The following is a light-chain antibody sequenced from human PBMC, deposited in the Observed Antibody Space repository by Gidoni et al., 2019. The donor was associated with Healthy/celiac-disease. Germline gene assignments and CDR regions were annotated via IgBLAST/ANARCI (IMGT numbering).Light chain of an antibody. J-gene: IGLJ1*01. CDR1: ALPQQY. CDR2: KDS. CDR3: QSADSSGTYV. Sequence: SYELTQPPSVSVSPGPTASITCSGDALPQQYAYWYQQKPGQAPVLVIYKDSERPSGIAERFSGSSSGTTVTLTISGVQAEDEADYYCQSADSSGTYVFGTGTKVTVL. V-gene: IGLV3-25*02.